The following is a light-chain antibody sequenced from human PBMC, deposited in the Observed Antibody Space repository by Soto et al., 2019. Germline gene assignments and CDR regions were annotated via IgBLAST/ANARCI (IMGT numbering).Light chain of an antibody. CDR2: GAS. J-gene: IGKJ5*01. Sequence: EIVLTQSPGTLSLSPGERATLSCRASQSVSSNLAWYQQKPGQAPRLLIYGASTRATGIPARFSGSGSGTEFTLTISSLQSEDYAVYYCHQYENSPITFGQGTRLEIK. CDR3: HQYENSPIT. CDR1: QSVSSN. V-gene: IGKV3-15*01.